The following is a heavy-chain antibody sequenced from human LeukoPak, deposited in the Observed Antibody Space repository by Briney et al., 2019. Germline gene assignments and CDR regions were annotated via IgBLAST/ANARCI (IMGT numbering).Heavy chain of an antibody. CDR3: ARGEQLEN. D-gene: IGHD6-13*01. CDR1: GFTFSSFG. Sequence: PGRSLRLSCAASGFTFSSFGVHWVRQAPGKGLEWVAIIWYDGSKKYYADSLRGRFTISRDNSKNTLYLQMNSLRAEDTAVYYCARGEQLENWSQGALVTVSS. J-gene: IGHJ4*02. CDR2: IWYDGSKK. V-gene: IGHV3-33*01.